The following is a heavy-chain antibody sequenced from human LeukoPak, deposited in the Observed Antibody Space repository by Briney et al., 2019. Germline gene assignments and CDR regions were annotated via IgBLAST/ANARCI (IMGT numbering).Heavy chain of an antibody. Sequence: PGGSLRLSCAASGLIFSYYGMHWVRQSPGKGLEWVAVIWYDGSNRYYADSLKGRFTISRDNSKNTLYLQMNSLTADDTAVYYCARDPLGVLSYFDYWGQGTLVTVSS. CDR1: GLIFSYYG. CDR2: IWYDGSNR. J-gene: IGHJ4*02. CDR3: ARDPLGVLSYFDY. D-gene: IGHD3-16*01. V-gene: IGHV3-33*01.